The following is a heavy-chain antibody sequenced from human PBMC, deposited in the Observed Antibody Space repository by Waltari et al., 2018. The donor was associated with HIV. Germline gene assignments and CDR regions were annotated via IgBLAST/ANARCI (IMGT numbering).Heavy chain of an antibody. Sequence: EVQLVESGGGLLQPGGYLRLSCEASGFTVSGYWMNWVRQEPGEGLVWVSRINSDGSSTSYADSLKGRFTISRDNAKNTLYLQMDSLRAEDTAVYYCARPGGDSGSYGRFDYWGQGTLVTVSS. J-gene: IGHJ4*02. V-gene: IGHV3-74*01. CDR1: GFTVSGYW. CDR2: INSDGSST. D-gene: IGHD1-26*01. CDR3: ARPGGDSGSYGRFDY.